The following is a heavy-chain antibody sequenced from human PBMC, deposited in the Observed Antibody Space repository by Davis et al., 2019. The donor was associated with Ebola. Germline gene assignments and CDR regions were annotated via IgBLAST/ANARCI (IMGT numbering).Heavy chain of an antibody. Sequence: GSLRLSCAVYGGSFSGYYWSWIRQPPGKGLEWIGYIYYSGSTNYNPSLKSRVTISVDTSKNQFSLKLSSVTAADTAVYYCARVGRLRYFDQPYYYYGMDVWGQGTTVTVSS. CDR3: ARVGRLRYFDQPYYYYGMDV. J-gene: IGHJ6*02. CDR2: IYYSGST. V-gene: IGHV4-59*01. D-gene: IGHD3-9*01. CDR1: GGSFSGYY.